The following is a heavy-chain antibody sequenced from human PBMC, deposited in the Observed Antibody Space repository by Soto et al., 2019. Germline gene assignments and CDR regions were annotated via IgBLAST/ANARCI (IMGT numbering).Heavy chain of an antibody. CDR1: GFTFSSYS. CDR3: ARYYYDSSGYYPYFQH. D-gene: IGHD3-22*01. CDR2: ISSSSSTI. Sequence: GGSLRLSCAASGFTFSSYSMNWVRQAPGKGLEWVSYISSSSSTIYYADSVKGRFTISRDNAKNSLYLQMNSLRDEDTAVYYCARYYYDSSGYYPYFQHWGQGTLVNVSS. V-gene: IGHV3-48*02. J-gene: IGHJ1*01.